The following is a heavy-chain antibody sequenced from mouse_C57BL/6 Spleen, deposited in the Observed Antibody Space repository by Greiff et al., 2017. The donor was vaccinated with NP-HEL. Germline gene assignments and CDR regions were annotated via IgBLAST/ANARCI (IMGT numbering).Heavy chain of an antibody. Sequence: VQRVESGPELVKPGASVKISCKASGYAFSSSWMNWVKQRPGKGLEWIGRIYPGDGDTNYNGKFKGKATLTADKSSSTAYMQLSSLTSEDSAVYFCASYGSSLYYFDYWGQGTTLTVSS. J-gene: IGHJ2*01. V-gene: IGHV1-82*01. CDR3: ASYGSSLYYFDY. CDR1: GYAFSSSW. D-gene: IGHD1-1*01. CDR2: IYPGDGDT.